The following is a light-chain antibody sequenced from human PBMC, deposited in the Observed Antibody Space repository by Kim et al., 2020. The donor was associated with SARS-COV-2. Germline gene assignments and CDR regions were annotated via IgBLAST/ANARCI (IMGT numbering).Light chain of an antibody. CDR3: NSRDSSGNHP. J-gene: IGLJ3*02. CDR2: GTN. Sequence: SSELTQDPAVSVALGQTVRITCQGDSLRSYYASWYQQKPGQAPVLVIYGTNNRPSGIPDRLSGSSSGNTASLTITGAQAGDEADYYCNSRDSSGNHPFGG. CDR1: SLRSYY. V-gene: IGLV3-19*01.